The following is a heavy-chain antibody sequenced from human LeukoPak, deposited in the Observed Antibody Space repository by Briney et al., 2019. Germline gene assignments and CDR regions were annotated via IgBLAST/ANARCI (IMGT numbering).Heavy chain of an antibody. V-gene: IGHV4-39*07. Sequence: PSETLSLTCTVSGDSISTNFYYWGWIRQPPGKGLEWIGSIFYSGNTYYNPSLKSRVTISVDTSKNQFSLNLNSVTAADTAVYYCARVREIPNWFDPWGQGTLVTVSS. CDR2: IFYSGNT. J-gene: IGHJ5*02. CDR3: ARVREIPNWFDP. D-gene: IGHD1-26*01. CDR1: GDSISTNFYY.